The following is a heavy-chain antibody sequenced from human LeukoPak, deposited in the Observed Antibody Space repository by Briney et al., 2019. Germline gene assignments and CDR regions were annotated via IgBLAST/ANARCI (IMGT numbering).Heavy chain of an antibody. D-gene: IGHD2-21*02. J-gene: IGHJ4*02. CDR2: INPSGGST. CDR1: GYTFTSYY. Sequence: ASVKVSCKASGYTFTSYYMHWVRQAPGQGLEWMGIINPSGGSTSYAQKFQGRVTMTRDTSTSTVYMELSSLRSEDTAVYYCARDATSHCGGDCYLDYWGQGTLVTASS. V-gene: IGHV1-46*01. CDR3: ARDATSHCGGDCYLDY.